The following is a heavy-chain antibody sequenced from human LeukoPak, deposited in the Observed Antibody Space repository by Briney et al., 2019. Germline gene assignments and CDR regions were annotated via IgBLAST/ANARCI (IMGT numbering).Heavy chain of an antibody. CDR1: GYTFTSYG. CDR2: ISAYNGNT. V-gene: IGHV1-18*01. CDR3: ARYDCSSTSCYRRANWFDP. Sequence: ASVKVSCKASGYTFTSYGISWVRQAPGQGLEWMGWISAYNGNTNYAQKLQGRVTMTTDTSTSTAYMELRSLRSDDTAVYYCARYDCSSTSCYRRANWFDPWGQGTLVTVSS. J-gene: IGHJ5*02. D-gene: IGHD2-2*02.